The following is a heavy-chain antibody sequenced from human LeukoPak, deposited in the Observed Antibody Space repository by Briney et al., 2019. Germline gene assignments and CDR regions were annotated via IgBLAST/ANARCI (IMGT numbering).Heavy chain of an antibody. CDR1: GFDFSFTW. J-gene: IGHJ4*02. V-gene: IGHV3-53*01. Sequence: GGSLRLSCAASGFDFSFTWMSWVRQAPGEGLEWLSVIYSDGSTYYADSVKGRFTILRDNSKNTLYLQMNSLRAEDTAVYYCARLPIVVITSGGYWGQGTLVTVSS. CDR2: IYSDGST. CDR3: ARLPIVVITSGGY. D-gene: IGHD3-22*01.